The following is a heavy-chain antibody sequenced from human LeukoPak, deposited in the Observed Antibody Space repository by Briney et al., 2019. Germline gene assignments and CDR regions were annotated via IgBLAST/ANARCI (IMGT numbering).Heavy chain of an antibody. Sequence: SGESLRLSCAASGFTFSSYGMHWVRQAPGKGLEWVAVISYDGSNKYYADSVKGRFTISRDNSKNTLYLQMNSLRAEDTAVYYCAKDAFSTYSSGWYFKVSYYFDYWGQGTLVTVSS. V-gene: IGHV3-30*18. D-gene: IGHD6-19*01. CDR1: GFTFSSYG. CDR3: AKDAFSTYSSGWYFKVSYYFDY. CDR2: ISYDGSNK. J-gene: IGHJ4*02.